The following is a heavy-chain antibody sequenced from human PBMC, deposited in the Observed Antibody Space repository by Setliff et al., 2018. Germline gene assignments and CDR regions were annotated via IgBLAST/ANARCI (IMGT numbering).Heavy chain of an antibody. Sequence: PSETLSLTCTVSVGSISSSSYYWGWIRQPPGKGLEWIGSIYYSGSTYYNPSLKSRVTISVDTSKNQFSLNLSSVTAADTAVYYCARLGGSSTSGGFYYFYYYMDVWGKGTTVTVSS. V-gene: IGHV4-39*01. CDR1: VGSISSSSYY. J-gene: IGHJ6*03. CDR2: IYYSGST. CDR3: ARLGGSSTSGGFYYFYYYMDV. D-gene: IGHD2-2*01.